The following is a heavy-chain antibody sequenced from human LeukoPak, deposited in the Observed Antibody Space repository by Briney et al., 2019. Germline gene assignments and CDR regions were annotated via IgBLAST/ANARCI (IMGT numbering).Heavy chain of an antibody. CDR3: ARVKKLLPEFEY. D-gene: IGHD1-26*01. V-gene: IGHV1-2*02. Sequence: ASVKVSCKASGYTFIDYLLHWVRQAPGQGLEWMGWINPNSGATKYAQKFQGRVTMTRDTSISTVYMELSGLRSDDTAVYYCARVKKLLPEFEYWGQGTLVTVSS. J-gene: IGHJ4*02. CDR2: INPNSGAT. CDR1: GYTFIDYL.